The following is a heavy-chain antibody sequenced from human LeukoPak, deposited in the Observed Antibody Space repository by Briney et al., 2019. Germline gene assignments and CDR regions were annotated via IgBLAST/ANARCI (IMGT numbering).Heavy chain of an antibody. D-gene: IGHD2-8*01. V-gene: IGHV3-7*01. CDR1: GFTFSMYW. J-gene: IGHJ6*02. CDR2: IKVDGSEI. Sequence: GGSLRLSCAASGFTFSMYWMSWVRQAPGKGPEWVANIKVDGSEIYYVDPVKGRFTISRDNAKNSLYLQMNSLRAEDTAMYYCTRDRQGPRLYEMDIWGQGTTVTVSS. CDR3: TRDRQGPRLYEMDI.